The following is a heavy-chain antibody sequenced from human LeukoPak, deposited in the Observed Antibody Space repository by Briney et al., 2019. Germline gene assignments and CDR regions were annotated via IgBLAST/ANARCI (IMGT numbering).Heavy chain of an antibody. D-gene: IGHD6-19*01. CDR1: GFTFSSYW. V-gene: IGHV3-9*01. CDR2: ISWSSGSI. CDR3: AKDWPKYSSGRGNWFDP. J-gene: IGHJ5*02. Sequence: GGSLRLSCAASGFTFSSYWMNWVRQAPGKGLEWVSGISWSSGSIGYADSVKGRFTISRDNAKNSLYLQMNSLRAEDTALYYCAKDWPKYSSGRGNWFDPWGQGTLVTVSS.